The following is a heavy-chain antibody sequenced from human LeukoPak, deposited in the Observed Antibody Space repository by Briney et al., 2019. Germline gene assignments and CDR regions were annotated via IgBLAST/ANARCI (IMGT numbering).Heavy chain of an antibody. J-gene: IGHJ5*02. V-gene: IGHV4-59*01. CDR1: GGSISGFF. CDR3: ARVGYGSGSWGWFDP. D-gene: IGHD3-10*01. CDR2: IYYSGTT. Sequence: SETLSLSCTVSGGSISGFFWTWIRQSPGKGLEYIGYIYYSGTTDYNPSLKSRVSMSVDTSKNQFFLNLTSVTAADTAIYYCARVGYGSGSWGWFDPWGQGTLVTVSS.